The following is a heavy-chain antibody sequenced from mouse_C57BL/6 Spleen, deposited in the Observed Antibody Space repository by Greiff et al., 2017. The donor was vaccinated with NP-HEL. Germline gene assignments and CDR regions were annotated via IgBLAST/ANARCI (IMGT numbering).Heavy chain of an antibody. V-gene: IGHV1-69*01. D-gene: IGHD1-1*02. Sequence: QVQLQQSGAELVMPGASVKLSCKASGYTFTSYWMHWVKQRPGQGLEWIGEIDPSDSYTNYNQKFKGKSTLTVDKSSSTAYMQLSSLTSEDSAVYYCARGRTMAHFDYWGQGTTLTVSS. CDR2: IDPSDSYT. CDR3: ARGRTMAHFDY. CDR1: GYTFTSYW. J-gene: IGHJ2*01.